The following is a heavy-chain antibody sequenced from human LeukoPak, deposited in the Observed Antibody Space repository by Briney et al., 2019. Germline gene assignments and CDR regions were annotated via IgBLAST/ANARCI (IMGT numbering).Heavy chain of an antibody. CDR1: GGSISSSSYY. V-gene: IGHV4-39*07. D-gene: IGHD5-18*01. CDR3: ARATRGEDTAMVTHFDY. CDR2: IYYSGST. J-gene: IGHJ4*02. Sequence: PSETLSLTCTVSGGSISSSSYYWGWIRQPPGKGLEWIGSIYYSGSTYYNPSLKSRVTISVATSKNQFSLKLSSVTAADTAVYYCARATRGEDTAMVTHFDYWGQGTLVTVSS.